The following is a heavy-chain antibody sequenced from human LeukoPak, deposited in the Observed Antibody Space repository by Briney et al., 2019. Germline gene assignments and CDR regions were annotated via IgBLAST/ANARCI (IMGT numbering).Heavy chain of an antibody. Sequence: GRSPRLSCAASGFTFSSYVMHWVRQAPGKGLEWVAVISYDGSNKYYADSVKGRFTISRDNSKNTLYLQMNSLRAEDTAVYYCARDRSSGSYLDYWGQGTLVTVSS. CDR1: GFTFSSYV. J-gene: IGHJ4*02. CDR3: ARDRSSGSYLDY. D-gene: IGHD1-26*01. V-gene: IGHV3-30*03. CDR2: ISYDGSNK.